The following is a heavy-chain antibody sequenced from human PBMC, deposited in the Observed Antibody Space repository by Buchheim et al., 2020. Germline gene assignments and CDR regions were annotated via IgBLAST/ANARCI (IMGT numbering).Heavy chain of an antibody. CDR3: ASPQGSYYDFWSGYYSSYYYGMDV. CDR1: GYTFTSYD. Sequence: QVQLVQSGAEVKKPGASVKVSCKASGYTFTSYDINWVRQATGQGLEWMGWMNPNSGNTGYAQKFQGRVTMTRNTSISTAYMELSSLRSEDTAVYYCASPQGSYYDFWSGYYSSYYYGMDVWGQGTT. V-gene: IGHV1-8*01. D-gene: IGHD3-3*01. J-gene: IGHJ6*02. CDR2: MNPNSGNT.